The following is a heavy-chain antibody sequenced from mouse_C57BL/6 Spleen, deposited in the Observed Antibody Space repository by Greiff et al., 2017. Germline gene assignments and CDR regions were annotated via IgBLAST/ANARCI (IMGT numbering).Heavy chain of an antibody. CDR2: ISSGGSYT. CDR3: ARHRDY. CDR1: GFTFSSYG. D-gene: IGHD3-3*01. J-gene: IGHJ3*01. V-gene: IGHV5-6*01. Sequence: EVQLQQSGGDLVKPGGSLKLSCAASGFTFSSYGMSWVRQTPDKRLEWVATISSGGSYTYYPDSVKGRFTISRDNAKNTLYLQMSSLKSEDTAMYYCARHRDYWGQGTLVTVSA.